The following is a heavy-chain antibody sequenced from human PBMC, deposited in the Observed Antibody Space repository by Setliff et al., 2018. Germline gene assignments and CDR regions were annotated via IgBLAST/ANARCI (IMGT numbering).Heavy chain of an antibody. Sequence: ASVKVSCKASGYTFTNYDINWVRQATGQGLEWMGWINPNSGNTGYAQNFQGRVTMTRNTSIRTAYMELSSLRFEDTAVYYCARGPRHNFWSGYYLVAVNYWGQGTLVTVS. D-gene: IGHD3-3*01. CDR1: GYTFTNYD. CDR3: ARGPRHNFWSGYYLVAVNY. J-gene: IGHJ4*02. CDR2: INPNSGNT. V-gene: IGHV1-8*02.